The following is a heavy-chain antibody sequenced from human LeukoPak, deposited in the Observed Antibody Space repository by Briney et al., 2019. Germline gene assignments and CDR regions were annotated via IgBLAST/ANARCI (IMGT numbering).Heavy chain of an antibody. D-gene: IGHD3-10*01. J-gene: IGHJ6*03. Sequence: GASVKVSCKASGYTFTGYYMHWVRQAPGQGLEWMGWINPNSGGTNYAQKFQGRVTMTRDTSISTAYMELSRLRSDDTAVYYCAKTKNFYGSGSYYTLGAWYYYYIDVWGKGTTVTVSS. CDR3: AKTKNFYGSGSYYTLGAWYYYYIDV. CDR1: GYTFTGYY. V-gene: IGHV1-2*02. CDR2: INPNSGGT.